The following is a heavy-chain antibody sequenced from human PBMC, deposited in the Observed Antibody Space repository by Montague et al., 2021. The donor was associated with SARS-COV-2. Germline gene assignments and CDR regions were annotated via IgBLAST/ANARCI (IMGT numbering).Heavy chain of an antibody. D-gene: IGHD2-15*01. CDR1: GDSISNHY. CDR2: ISDRGNT. CDR3: ARHYSATLPAVH. V-gene: IGHV4-59*11. Sequence: SETLSLTCSVSGDSISNHYWSWIRQPPGKGLEWIGYISDRGNTKYNTSLKSPVTISADTPKNQFSLRLSSVTAADTAVYYCARHYSATLPAVHWGQGTLATVSS. J-gene: IGHJ4*02.